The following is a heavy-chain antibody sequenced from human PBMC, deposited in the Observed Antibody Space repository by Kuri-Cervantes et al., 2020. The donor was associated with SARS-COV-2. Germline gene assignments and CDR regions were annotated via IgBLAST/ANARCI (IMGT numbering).Heavy chain of an antibody. CDR1: GGTFSSYA. CDR3: ARRECSGGSCYSGEGHYYYGMDV. D-gene: IGHD2-15*01. CDR2: INPNSGGT. V-gene: IGHV1-2*02. J-gene: IGHJ6*02. Sequence: ASVKVSCKASGGTFSSYAISWVRQAPGQGLEWMGWINPNSGGTNYAQKFQGRVTMTRDTSISTAYMELSRLRSDDTAVYYCARRECSGGSCYSGEGHYYYGMDVWGQGTTVTVSS.